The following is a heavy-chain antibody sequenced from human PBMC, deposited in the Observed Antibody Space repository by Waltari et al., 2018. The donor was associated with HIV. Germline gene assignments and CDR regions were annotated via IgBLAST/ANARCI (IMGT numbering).Heavy chain of an antibody. CDR3: ASGYYRFDY. CDR1: GFPFINYG. V-gene: IGHV3-74*01. Sequence: EVQLVESGGGLVQPGGSLRLSCATSGFPFINYGMHWFRQVPGKGLVWVSRINKDGSSTSYADSVKGRFTISRDNAKSTLYLQMNSLRAEDTSVFYCASGYYRFDYWGQGTLVTVSS. CDR2: INKDGSST. J-gene: IGHJ4*02. D-gene: IGHD2-8*01.